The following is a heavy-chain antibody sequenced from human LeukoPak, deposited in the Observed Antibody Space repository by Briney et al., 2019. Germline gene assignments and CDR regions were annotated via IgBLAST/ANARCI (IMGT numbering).Heavy chain of an antibody. D-gene: IGHD5-24*01. CDR3: ARSPGVVEMEYFDY. V-gene: IGHV3-66*01. Sequence: GGSLRLSCAASGFTFDDYGLSWVRQAPGKGLEWVSVIYSGGSTYYADSVKGRFTISRDNSKNTLYLRMNSLRAEDTAVYYCARSPGVVEMEYFDYWGQGTLVTVSS. CDR2: IYSGGST. CDR1: GFTFDDYG. J-gene: IGHJ4*02.